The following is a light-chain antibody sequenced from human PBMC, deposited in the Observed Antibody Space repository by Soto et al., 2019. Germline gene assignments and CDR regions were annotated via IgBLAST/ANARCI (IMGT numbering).Light chain of an antibody. J-gene: IGKJ4*01. V-gene: IGKV3-15*01. CDR1: QGISNS. CDR3: QQYNKWPSLT. Sequence: EIVMTQSPATLCVSPGERATLSCRASQGISNSLAWYQQKPGQAPRLLIYGVSTRATGIPARFSGSGSGTEFTLTITSLQSEDLAVYYCQQYNKWPSLTFGGGTKVDIK. CDR2: GVS.